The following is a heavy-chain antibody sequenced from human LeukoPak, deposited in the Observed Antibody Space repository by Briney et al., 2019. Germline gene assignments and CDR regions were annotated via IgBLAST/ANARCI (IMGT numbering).Heavy chain of an antibody. J-gene: IGHJ5*02. Sequence: PSETLSLTCTVSGGSISSSSYYWSWIRQPPGKGLEWIGYIYYSGSTNYNPSLKSRVTISVDTSKNQFSLKLSSVTAADTAVYYCARGAIIAAADNWFDPWGQGTLVTVSS. CDR2: IYYSGST. D-gene: IGHD6-13*01. CDR1: GGSISSSSYY. V-gene: IGHV4-61*01. CDR3: ARGAIIAAADNWFDP.